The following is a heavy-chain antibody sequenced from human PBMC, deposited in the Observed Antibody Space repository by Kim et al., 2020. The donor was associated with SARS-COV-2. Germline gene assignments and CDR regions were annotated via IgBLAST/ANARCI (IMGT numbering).Heavy chain of an antibody. CDR2: INAGNGNT. V-gene: IGHV1-3*01. Sequence: ASVKVSCKASGYTFTSYAMHWVRQAPGQRLEWMGWINAGNGNTKYSQKFQGRVTITRDTSASTAYMELSSLRSEDTAVYYCARQEAVADFFDYWGQGTLVTVSS. J-gene: IGHJ4*02. CDR3: ARQEAVADFFDY. D-gene: IGHD6-19*01. CDR1: GYTFTSYA.